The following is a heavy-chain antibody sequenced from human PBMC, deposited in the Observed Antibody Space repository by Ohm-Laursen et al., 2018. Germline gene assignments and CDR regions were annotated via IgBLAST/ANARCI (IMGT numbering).Heavy chain of an antibody. Sequence: SLRLSCAAPGFTFSSYSMNWVRQAPGKGLEWVSYISSSSSTIYYADSVKGRFTISRDNAKNSLYLQMNSLRTEDTAVYYCARSGGDFDYWGQGTLVTVSS. CDR3: ARSGGDFDY. V-gene: IGHV3-48*04. D-gene: IGHD3-16*01. CDR1: GFTFSSYS. J-gene: IGHJ4*02. CDR2: ISSSSSTI.